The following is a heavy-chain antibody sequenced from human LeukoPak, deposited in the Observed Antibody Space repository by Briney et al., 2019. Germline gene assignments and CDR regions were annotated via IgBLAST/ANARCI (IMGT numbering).Heavy chain of an antibody. Sequence: SVKVSCKASGGTFSSYAISWVRQAPGQGLEWMGRIIPIFGTANYAQKFQGRVTITTDESTSTAYMELSSLRSEDTAVYYCARVGGWSGYLYFDYWGEETLVTVSS. CDR2: IIPIFGTA. CDR1: GGTFSSYA. CDR3: ARVGGWSGYLYFDY. V-gene: IGHV1-69*05. D-gene: IGHD3-3*01. J-gene: IGHJ4*02.